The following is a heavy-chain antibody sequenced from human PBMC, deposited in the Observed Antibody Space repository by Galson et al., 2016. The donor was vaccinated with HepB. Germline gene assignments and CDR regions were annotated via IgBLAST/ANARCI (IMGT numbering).Heavy chain of an antibody. Sequence: SETLSLTCTVSGGSISSSSYYWGWIRQPPGKGLEWIGSIYYSGSTYYNPSLQSRVTISVDTSKNQFSLKMSSVTAADTAVYYGARRCRYTYGPPYGMDGWGQGTTVTVSS. J-gene: IGHJ6*02. V-gene: IGHV4-39*01. CDR3: ARRCRYTYGPPYGMDG. D-gene: IGHD5-18*01. CDR2: IYYSGST. CDR1: GGSISSSSYY.